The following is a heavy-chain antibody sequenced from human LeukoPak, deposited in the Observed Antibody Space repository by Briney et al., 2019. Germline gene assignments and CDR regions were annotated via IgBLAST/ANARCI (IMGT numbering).Heavy chain of an antibody. Sequence: SETLSLTCAVYGGSFSGYYWSWIRQPPGKGLEWIGEINHSGSTNYNPSLKSRVTISVDTSKNQFSLKLSSVTAADTAVYYCARAITQAYFWSGYYGKYYYYGMDVWGQGTTVTVSS. CDR1: GGSFSGYY. V-gene: IGHV4-34*01. CDR3: ARAITQAYFWSGYYGKYYYYGMDV. CDR2: INHSGST. D-gene: IGHD3-3*01. J-gene: IGHJ6*02.